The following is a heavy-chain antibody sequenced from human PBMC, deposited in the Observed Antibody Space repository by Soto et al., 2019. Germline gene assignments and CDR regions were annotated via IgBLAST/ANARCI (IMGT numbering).Heavy chain of an antibody. CDR3: AKGSIEYSASVDN. V-gene: IGHV3-23*01. Sequence: EVQLLESGGGLVQPGGSLRVSCVASGFSFSSYAMVWVRQAPGKGLEWVSVISARGGSSYFADTVKGRFTISRDNSKNLLSLEMNSLRAEDTAIYFCAKGSIEYSASVDNWGQGTLVLVSS. CDR1: GFSFSSYA. CDR2: ISARGGSS. J-gene: IGHJ4*02. D-gene: IGHD5-12*01.